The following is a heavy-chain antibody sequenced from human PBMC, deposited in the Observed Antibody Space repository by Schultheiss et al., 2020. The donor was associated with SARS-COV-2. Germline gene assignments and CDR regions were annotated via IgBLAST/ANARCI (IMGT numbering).Heavy chain of an antibody. Sequence: SQTLSLTCTVSSGSVRSGTYYWNWLRQPPGKGLEWIGYIYYSGSTNYNPSLKSRVTISVDTSKNQFSLKLSSVTAADTAVYYCARDLEVGATHGVAFDIWGQGTMVTVSS. V-gene: IGHV4-61*01. CDR3: ARDLEVGATHGVAFDI. D-gene: IGHD1-26*01. J-gene: IGHJ3*02. CDR2: IYYSGST. CDR1: SGSVRSGTYY.